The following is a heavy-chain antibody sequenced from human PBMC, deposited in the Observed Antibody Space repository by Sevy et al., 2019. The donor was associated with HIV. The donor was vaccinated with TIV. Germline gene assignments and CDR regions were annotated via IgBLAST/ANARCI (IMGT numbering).Heavy chain of an antibody. D-gene: IGHD4-17*01. J-gene: IGHJ6*02. CDR1: EYSFRTYW. Sequence: GESLKISCKGSEYSFRTYWIGWVRQMPGKGLEWMGIIYPDDSDTRYSLSFQGQVTISADKSINTAYLQWNSLRASDSAMYYCARHHASYGVTGYYYYSGLDVWGQGTTVTVSS. CDR2: IYPDDSDT. CDR3: ARHHASYGVTGYYYYSGLDV. V-gene: IGHV5-51*01.